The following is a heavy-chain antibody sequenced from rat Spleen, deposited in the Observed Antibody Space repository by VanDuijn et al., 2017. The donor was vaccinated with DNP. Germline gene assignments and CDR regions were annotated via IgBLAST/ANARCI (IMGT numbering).Heavy chain of an antibody. J-gene: IGHJ3*01. Sequence: EVQLVESGGGLVQPGRSMKLSCAASGFIFSNYYMAWVRQAPTKGLEWVATIGVNGGRTYYQDSVQGRFAISRDDSESGLYLQMNSLKSEDTATYYCATLIRGHWFAYWGQGTLVTVSS. CDR3: ATLIRGHWFAY. CDR2: IGVNGGRT. V-gene: IGHV5-25*01. D-gene: IGHD4-3*01. CDR1: GFIFSNYY.